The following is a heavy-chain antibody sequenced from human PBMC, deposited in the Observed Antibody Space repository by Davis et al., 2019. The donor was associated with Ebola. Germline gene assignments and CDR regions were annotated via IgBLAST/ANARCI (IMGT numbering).Heavy chain of an antibody. CDR2: LSYDGSNK. J-gene: IGHJ3*02. Sequence: GGSLRLSCAASGFTFSSYGMHWVRQAPGKGLEWVAVLSYDGSNKYYADSVKGRFTISRDNSKNTLYLQMNSLRAEDTAVYYCARSSEAYAFDIWGQGTMVTVSS. CDR1: GFTFSSYG. D-gene: IGHD6-6*01. CDR3: ARSSEAYAFDI. V-gene: IGHV3-30*03.